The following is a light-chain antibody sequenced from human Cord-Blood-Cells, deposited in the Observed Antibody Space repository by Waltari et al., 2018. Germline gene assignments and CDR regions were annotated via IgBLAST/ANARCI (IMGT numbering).Light chain of an antibody. CDR2: EGS. V-gene: IGLV2-23*01. CDR1: SRDVGSYNL. Sequence: QSALTHPASVSGSPGQSITISCTGTSRDVGSYNLVSWYQQHPGKAPKLMIYEGSKRPSGVSNRFSGSKSGNTASLTISGLQAEDEADYYCCSYAGSEYVFGTGTKVTVL. J-gene: IGLJ1*01. CDR3: CSYAGSEYV.